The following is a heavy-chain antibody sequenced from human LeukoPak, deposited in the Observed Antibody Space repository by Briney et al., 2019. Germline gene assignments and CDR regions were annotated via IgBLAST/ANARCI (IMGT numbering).Heavy chain of an antibody. CDR1: GLTVRSNY. CDR2: IYSGGST. D-gene: IGHD3-3*01. CDR3: ASSLEGNFWSGYHF. Sequence: PGGSLTLSCAASGLTVRSNYVSWVRQAPGKGLEWVSVIYSGGSTYYADSVKGRFTISRDNSKNTLYLQMNSLRAEDTAVYYCASSLEGNFWSGYHFWGQGTLVTVSS. V-gene: IGHV3-66*01. J-gene: IGHJ4*02.